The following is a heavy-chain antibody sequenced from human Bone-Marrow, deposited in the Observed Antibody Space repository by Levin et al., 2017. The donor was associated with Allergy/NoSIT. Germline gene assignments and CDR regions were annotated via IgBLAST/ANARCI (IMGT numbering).Heavy chain of an antibody. CDR1: GFTFGDYA. J-gene: IGHJ5*02. V-gene: IGHV3-49*03. CDR3: TRDIAARHWFDP. Sequence: GESLKISCSASGFTFGDYAMSWFRQAPGKGLEWVAFLRSIRHGGTSEYAASVKGRFIISRDDSKSIAYLQMNSLKIEDTAVYYCTRDIAARHWFDPWGQGTQVTVSS. CDR2: LRSIRHGGTS. D-gene: IGHD6-6*01.